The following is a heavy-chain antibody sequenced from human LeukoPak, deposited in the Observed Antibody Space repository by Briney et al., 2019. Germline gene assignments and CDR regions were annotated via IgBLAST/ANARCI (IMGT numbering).Heavy chain of an antibody. J-gene: IGHJ5*02. D-gene: IGHD5-18*01. CDR1: GGTFSSYA. CDR2: IIPIFGTV. V-gene: IGHV1-69*13. Sequence: GASVKVSCKASGGTFSSYAISWVRQAPGHGLEWMGGIIPIFGTVYYAQKFQGRVTITADESTSTAYMDLSSLRSEDTAVYYCARELYYTAMVKSGRGFDPWGQGTLVTVSS. CDR3: ARELYYTAMVKSGRGFDP.